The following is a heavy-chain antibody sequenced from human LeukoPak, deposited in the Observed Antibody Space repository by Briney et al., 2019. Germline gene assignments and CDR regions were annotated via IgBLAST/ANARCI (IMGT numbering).Heavy chain of an antibody. J-gene: IGHJ4*02. D-gene: IGHD3-9*01. CDR1: GFTFSSYA. CDR2: INGSGGST. Sequence: TGGSLRLSCAASGFTFSSYAMSWVRQAPGKGLEWVSAINGSGGSTYYADSVKGRFTISRDNSKNTLYLQMNSLRAEDTAVYYCAKDIGEYDILTGYYIGGGSFDYWGQGTLVTVSS. V-gene: IGHV3-23*01. CDR3: AKDIGEYDILTGYYIGGGSFDY.